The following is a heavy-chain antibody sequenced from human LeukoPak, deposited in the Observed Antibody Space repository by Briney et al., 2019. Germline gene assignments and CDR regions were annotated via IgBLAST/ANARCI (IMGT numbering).Heavy chain of an antibody. CDR3: ARENYYDSSGNDAFDV. V-gene: IGHV3-7*04. CDR2: IKQDGSEK. D-gene: IGHD3-22*01. Sequence: GGSLRLSCTVSGFTFSTYWMTWVRQAPGKGLEWVANIKQDGSEKYYVDSVKGRFTITRDNAKKALYLEINSLRVEDTALYYCARENYYDSSGNDAFDVWGQGTMVTVSS. J-gene: IGHJ3*01. CDR1: GFTFSTYW.